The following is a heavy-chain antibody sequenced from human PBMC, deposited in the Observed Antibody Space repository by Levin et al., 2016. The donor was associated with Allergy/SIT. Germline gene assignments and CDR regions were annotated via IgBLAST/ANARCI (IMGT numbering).Heavy chain of an antibody. D-gene: IGHD4-11*01. V-gene: IGHV4-34*01. CDR3: ASGSTTVTNYYYYYGMDV. CDR1: GGSFSGYY. CDR2: INHSGST. J-gene: IGHJ6*02. Sequence: SETLSLTCAVYGGSFSGYYWSWIRQPPGKGLEWIGEINHSGSTNYNPSLKSRVTISVDTSKNQFSLKLSSVTAADTAVYYCASGSTTVTNYYYYYGMDVWGQGTTVTVSS.